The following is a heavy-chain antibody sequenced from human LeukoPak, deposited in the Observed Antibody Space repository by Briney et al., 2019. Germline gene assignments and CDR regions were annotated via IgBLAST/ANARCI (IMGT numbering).Heavy chain of an antibody. V-gene: IGHV3-69-1*01. Sequence: GGSLRLSCAASGFIFSDYGMHWVRQAPGKGLEWVSTINSGGAINYADSVKGRFTISRDNPKNTLYLQMNSLRAEDTAVYYCAREQQLVPYYFDYWGQGTLVTVSS. CDR1: GFIFSDYG. J-gene: IGHJ4*02. CDR3: AREQQLVPYYFDY. CDR2: INSGGAI. D-gene: IGHD6-13*01.